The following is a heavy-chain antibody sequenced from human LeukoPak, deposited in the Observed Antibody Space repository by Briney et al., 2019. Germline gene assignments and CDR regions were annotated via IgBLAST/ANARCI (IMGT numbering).Heavy chain of an antibody. J-gene: IGHJ5*02. CDR1: GYTFTSYG. Sequence: ASVKVSCKASGYTFTSYGISWVRQAPGQGLEWMGWISAYNGNTNYAQKLQGRVTMTTDTSTSTAYMELRSLRSDDTAVYYCARTYYYGSGSYLWFDPWGQGTLVTVSP. V-gene: IGHV1-18*01. CDR3: ARTYYYGSGSYLWFDP. D-gene: IGHD3-10*01. CDR2: ISAYNGNT.